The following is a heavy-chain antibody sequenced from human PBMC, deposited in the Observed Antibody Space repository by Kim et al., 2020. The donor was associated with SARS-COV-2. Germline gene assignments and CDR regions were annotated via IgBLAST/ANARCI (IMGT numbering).Heavy chain of an antibody. J-gene: IGHJ4*02. D-gene: IGHD5-18*01. CDR3: ARDPSPRYSFGSTGDDY. CDR1: GLAFTRHA. Sequence: GGSLRLSCAASGLAFTRHAMSWVRQAPEKGLEWVSSISISGGSTYYADSVKGRFTISRDNSKNTLFLQMNSLRAEDTAVYYCARDPSPRYSFGSTGDDYWGQGTLVTVSS. CDR2: ISISGGST. V-gene: IGHV3-23*01.